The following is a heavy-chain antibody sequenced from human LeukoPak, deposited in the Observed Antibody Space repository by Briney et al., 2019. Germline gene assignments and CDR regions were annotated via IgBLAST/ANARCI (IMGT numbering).Heavy chain of an antibody. CDR2: IYYSGST. CDR3: ARSGYCSGGSCYDP. J-gene: IGHJ5*02. D-gene: IGHD2-15*01. V-gene: IGHV4-31*03. Sequence: PSETLSLTCTVSGGSISSGGYYWSWIRQHPGKGLEWIGYIYYSGSTYYNPSLKSRVTILVDTSKNQFSLKLSSVTAADTAVYYCARSGYCSGGSCYDPWGQGTLVTVSS. CDR1: GGSISSGGYY.